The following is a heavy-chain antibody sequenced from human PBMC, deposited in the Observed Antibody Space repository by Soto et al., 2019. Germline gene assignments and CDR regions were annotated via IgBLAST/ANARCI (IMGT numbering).Heavy chain of an antibody. J-gene: IGHJ4*02. CDR3: ARVQYDYIWGSYRYTMGLDY. D-gene: IGHD3-16*02. CDR2: ISSSSSTI. Sequence: GGSLRLSCAASGFTFSSYAMSWVRQAPGKGLEWVSYISSSSSTIYYADSVKGRFTISRDNAKNSLYLQMNSLRAEDTAVYYCARVQYDYIWGSYRYTMGLDYWGQGTLVTVSS. V-gene: IGHV3-48*01. CDR1: GFTFSSYA.